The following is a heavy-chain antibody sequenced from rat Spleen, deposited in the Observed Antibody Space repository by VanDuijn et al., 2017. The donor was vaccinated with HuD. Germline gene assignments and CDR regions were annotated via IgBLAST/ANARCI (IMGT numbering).Heavy chain of an antibody. V-gene: IGHV5-58*01. CDR3: ARQNWPYYFDY. J-gene: IGHJ2*01. CDR2: INPDGSST. Sequence: EVQLVETGGGLVQPGKSLKLSCVASGFTFSSNWLNWIRQAPGKGLEWVATINPDGSSTYYRDSVKGRFTISRDNAKSTLYLQMDSLRSEDTATYYCARQNWPYYFDYWGQGVMVTVSS. CDR1: GFTFSSNW. D-gene: IGHD5-1*01.